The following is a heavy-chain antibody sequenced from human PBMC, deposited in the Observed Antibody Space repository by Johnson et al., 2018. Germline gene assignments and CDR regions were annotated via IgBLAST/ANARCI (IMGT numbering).Heavy chain of an antibody. CDR2: IYYSGST. J-gene: IGHJ6*03. Sequence: QVQLQESGPGLVKPSETLSLTCTVSVGSISSSSYYWGWIRQPPGKGLEWIGSIYYSGSTYYNPSLKSRVTISVDTSKNQFSLKLSSVTAADTAGYYFGRHVVVVAATTLRFYFYYMDVWGKGTTVTVSS. V-gene: IGHV4-39*07. D-gene: IGHD2-15*01. CDR1: VGSISSSSYY. CDR3: GRHVVVVAATTLRFYFYYMDV.